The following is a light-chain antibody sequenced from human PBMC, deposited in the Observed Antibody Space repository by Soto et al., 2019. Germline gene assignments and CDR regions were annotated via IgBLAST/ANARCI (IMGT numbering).Light chain of an antibody. CDR3: QQYGSSPT. Sequence: DILLTQSPGTLSLSPGERATLSCRASQSVASNYLTWYQQKPGQAPRLLIYGASSRATGIPDRFSGSGSGTEFTLTISRLEPEYFAVYYCQQYGSSPTFGQGTKVDIK. V-gene: IGKV3-20*01. CDR2: GAS. J-gene: IGKJ1*01. CDR1: QSVASNY.